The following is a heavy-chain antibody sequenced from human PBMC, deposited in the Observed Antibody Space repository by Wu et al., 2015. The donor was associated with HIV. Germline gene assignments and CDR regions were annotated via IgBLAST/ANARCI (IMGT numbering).Heavy chain of an antibody. Sequence: QVQLVQSGAEVKKPGASVRVSCKASGYIFNSYDINWVRQTPGQGLEWMGWMNPNSGSTGYAQKFQGRATMTRDTSISTAYMILSGLTSEDTAVYYCARTRNYYFGMDVWGQGTTVTVSS. CDR3: ARTRNYYFGMDV. CDR2: MNPNSGST. D-gene: IGHD1-14*01. CDR1: GYIFNSYD. V-gene: IGHV1-8*01. J-gene: IGHJ6*02.